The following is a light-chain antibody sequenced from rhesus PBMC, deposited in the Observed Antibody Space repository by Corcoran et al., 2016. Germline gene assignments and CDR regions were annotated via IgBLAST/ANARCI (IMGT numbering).Light chain of an antibody. J-gene: IGKJ2*01. CDR1: QSISSW. Sequence: DIQMTQSPSSLSASVGDTVTITCRASQSISSWLAWYQQKPGKAPKLLIYKASTLQSGVPSRFSGSGSGTDFTLTISSLQSEDFATDYGQQYSSSPYSFGQGTKVEIK. V-gene: IGKV1-22*01. CDR2: KAS. CDR3: QQYSSSPYS.